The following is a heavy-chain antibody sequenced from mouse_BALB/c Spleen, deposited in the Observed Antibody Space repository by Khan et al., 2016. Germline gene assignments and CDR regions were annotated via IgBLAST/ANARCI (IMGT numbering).Heavy chain of an antibody. J-gene: IGHJ2*01. CDR2: INPYNDDT. CDR3: ARLRSYYFDY. Sequence: VRLQQSGPELVKPGASVKMSCKASGYTFTSYVIYWVKQKPGQGIEWIGYINPYNDDTKYNEKFKGKATLTSDKSYSTAYMELSSLTSEDSAFYYCARLRSYYFDYCGQCTTLTFSS. CDR1: GYTFTSYV. V-gene: IGHV1S136*01.